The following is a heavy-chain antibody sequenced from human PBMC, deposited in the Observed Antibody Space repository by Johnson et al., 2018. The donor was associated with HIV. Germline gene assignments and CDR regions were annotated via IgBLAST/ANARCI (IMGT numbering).Heavy chain of an antibody. J-gene: IGHJ3*02. V-gene: IGHV3-30-3*01. Sequence: QVQLVESGGGVVQPGRSLILSCAASGFTFSNYAMHWVRQAPGKGLEWVAVISYDGSKKNYADSVKGRFTISRDNSKNTLYLQMNSLRAEDTAVYYCAKDPGRRDPHAFDIWGQGTMVTVSS. D-gene: IGHD2-15*01. CDR1: GFTFSNYA. CDR2: ISYDGSKK. CDR3: AKDPGRRDPHAFDI.